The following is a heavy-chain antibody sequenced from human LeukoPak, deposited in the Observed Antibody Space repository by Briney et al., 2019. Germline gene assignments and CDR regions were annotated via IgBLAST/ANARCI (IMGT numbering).Heavy chain of an antibody. CDR2: ISGSGGST. CDR1: GFTFSSYG. V-gene: IGHV3-23*01. CDR3: AKESGYNYGSGRGIDAFDI. J-gene: IGHJ3*02. Sequence: GGTLRLSCAASGFTFSSYGMSWVRQAPGKGLEWVSAISGSGGSTYYADSVKGRFTISRDNSKNTLYLQMISLRAEDTAVYYCAKESGYNYGSGRGIDAFDIWGQGTMVTVSS. D-gene: IGHD5-18*01.